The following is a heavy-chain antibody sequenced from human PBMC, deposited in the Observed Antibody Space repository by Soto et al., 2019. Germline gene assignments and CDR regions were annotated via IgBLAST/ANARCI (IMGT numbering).Heavy chain of an antibody. CDR3: ARIGVAAPIGPYGMDV. J-gene: IGHJ6*02. Sequence: GGSLRLSCAASGFSFSSYSMNWVRQAPGKGLEWVSAISSSSTYIYYGDSVKGRFTISRDNAKNSLYLQMNSLRAEDTAVYYCARIGVAAPIGPYGMDVWGQGPTVTVSS. V-gene: IGHV3-21*01. D-gene: IGHD6-6*01. CDR2: ISSSSTYI. CDR1: GFSFSSYS.